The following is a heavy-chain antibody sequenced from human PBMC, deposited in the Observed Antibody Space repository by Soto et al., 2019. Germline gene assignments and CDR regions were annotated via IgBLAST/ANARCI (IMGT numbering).Heavy chain of an antibody. V-gene: IGHV3-20*04. Sequence: PGGSLRLSCVASGFIFDDYGMNWVRQVPGKGLEWVSGINWNGGTTHYADSVKGRFTISRDNAKNSLYLQMNSLRAEDTALYYCGKRQSAMMRVVIWAFDYWGEGTLVTV. CDR1: GFIFDDYG. CDR2: INWNGGTT. D-gene: IGHD3-22*01. CDR3: GKRQSAMMRVVIWAFDY. J-gene: IGHJ4*02.